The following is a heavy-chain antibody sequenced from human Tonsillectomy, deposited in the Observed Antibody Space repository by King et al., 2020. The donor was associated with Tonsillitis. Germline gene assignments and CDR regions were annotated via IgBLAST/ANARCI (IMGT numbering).Heavy chain of an antibody. CDR2: IDWDDDK. CDR3: AXXTSXXYYLXXY. CDR1: GFSLSTSGMC. V-gene: IGHV2-70*01. D-gene: IGHD1-26*01. Sequence: QVTLKESXXALVKPTQTLTLTCTFSGFSLSTSGMCXSWIRQPPGKALEWLALIDWDDDKYYSTSLKTRLTISKDTSKNQVVLTMTNMDPVDTATYYCAXXTSXXYYLXXYWXXXTLVTV. J-gene: IGHJ4*01.